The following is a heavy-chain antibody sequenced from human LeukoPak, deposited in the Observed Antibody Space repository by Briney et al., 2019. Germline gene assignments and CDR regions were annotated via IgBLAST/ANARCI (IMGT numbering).Heavy chain of an antibody. J-gene: IGHJ4*02. Sequence: GSSVKVSCKASGGTFSSYAISWVRQAPGQGLEWMGGIIPIFGTTNYAQKFQERVTITRDMSTSTAYMELSSLRSEDTAVYYCAAGDYIYYDFWSRPGYFDYWGQGTLVTVSS. CDR3: AAGDYIYYDFWSRPGYFDY. V-gene: IGHV1-69*05. CDR1: GGTFSSYA. D-gene: IGHD3-3*01. CDR2: IIPIFGTT.